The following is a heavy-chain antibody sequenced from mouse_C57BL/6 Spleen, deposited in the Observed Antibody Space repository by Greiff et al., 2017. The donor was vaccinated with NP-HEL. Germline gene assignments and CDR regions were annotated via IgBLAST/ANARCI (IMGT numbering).Heavy chain of an antibody. CDR2: INYDGSST. V-gene: IGHV5-16*01. Sequence: EVMLVESEGGLVQPGSSMKLSCTASGFTFSDYYMAWVRQVPEKGLEWVANINYDGSSTYYLDSLKSRFIISRDNAKNILYLQMSSLKSEDTATYYCAREDYYGSSPYAMDYWGQGTSVTVSS. CDR1: GFTFSDYY. D-gene: IGHD1-1*01. J-gene: IGHJ4*01. CDR3: AREDYYGSSPYAMDY.